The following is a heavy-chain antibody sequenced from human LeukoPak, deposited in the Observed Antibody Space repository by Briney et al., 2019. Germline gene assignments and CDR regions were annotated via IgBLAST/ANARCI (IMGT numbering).Heavy chain of an antibody. Sequence: SETLSLTCAVYGGSFSGYYLSWIRQPPGKGLEWIWEINHSGSTNYNPSLKSRVTISVDTSKNQFSLKLSSVTAADTAVYYCARGPRATLRFITGTTKVYYFDYWGQGTLVTVSS. CDR2: INHSGST. J-gene: IGHJ4*02. V-gene: IGHV4-34*01. D-gene: IGHD1-20*01. CDR3: ARGPRATLRFITGTTKVYYFDY. CDR1: GGSFSGYY.